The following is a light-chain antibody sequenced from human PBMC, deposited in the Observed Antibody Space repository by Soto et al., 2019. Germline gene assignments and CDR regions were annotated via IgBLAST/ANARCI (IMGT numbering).Light chain of an antibody. CDR3: CSYASSSSYV. CDR2: EGT. J-gene: IGLJ1*01. CDR1: TSDVGGYNL. Sequence: SALTRPASVSGSPGQSITISCSGTTSDVGGYNLVSWYQQHTAKAPKLLIYEGTQRPSGVSSRFSGSKSGNTASLTISGLQAEGEADYYCCSYASSSSYVFGTGTKVTVL. V-gene: IGLV2-23*01.